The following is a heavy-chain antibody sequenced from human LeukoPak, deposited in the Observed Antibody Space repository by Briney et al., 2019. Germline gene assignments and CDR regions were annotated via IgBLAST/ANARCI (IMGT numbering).Heavy chain of an antibody. CDR3: ARGTYYYDT. J-gene: IGHJ5*02. V-gene: IGHV4-34*01. Sequence: GSLRLSCAASGFTFSDYYMSWIRQPPGKGLEWIGEINHSGSTNYNPSLKSRVTISVDTSKNQFSLKLSSVTAADTAVYYCARGTYYYDTWGQGTLVTVSS. CDR2: INHSGST. D-gene: IGHD3-22*01. CDR1: GFTFSDYY.